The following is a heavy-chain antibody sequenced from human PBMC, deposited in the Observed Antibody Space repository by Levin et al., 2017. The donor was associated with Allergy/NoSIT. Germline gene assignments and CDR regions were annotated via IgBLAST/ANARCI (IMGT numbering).Heavy chain of an antibody. Sequence: GGSLRLSCAASGFAFSSYAMSWVRQAPGKGLEWVSTISGSGGSTYYADSVKGRFTISRDNSKNTLYLQMNSLRAEDTAVYYCAKGAHYDYIWGSYREWFDPWGQGTLVTVSS. D-gene: IGHD3-16*02. CDR3: AKGAHYDYIWGSYREWFDP. CDR2: ISGSGGST. V-gene: IGHV3-23*01. J-gene: IGHJ5*02. CDR1: GFAFSSYA.